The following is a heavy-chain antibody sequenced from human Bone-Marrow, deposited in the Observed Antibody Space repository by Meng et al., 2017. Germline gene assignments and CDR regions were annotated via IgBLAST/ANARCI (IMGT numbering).Heavy chain of an antibody. V-gene: IGHV4-4*07. CDR1: GGSISSYY. D-gene: IGHD3-22*01. J-gene: IGHJ3*02. Sequence: SETLSLTCTVSGGSISSYYWGWIRQPAGKGLEWIGRIYTSGSTNYNPPLKSRVTISVDTSKNQFSLKLSSVTAADTAVYYCARAYDSSGYYPLPRDAFDIWGQGTMVTVSS. CDR2: IYTSGST. CDR3: ARAYDSSGYYPLPRDAFDI.